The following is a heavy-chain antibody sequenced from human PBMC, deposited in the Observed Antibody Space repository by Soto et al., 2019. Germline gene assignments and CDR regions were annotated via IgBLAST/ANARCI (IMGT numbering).Heavy chain of an antibody. Sequence: GSLRLSCPAAGFTFSSYAMSWVRQAAGKGLEWVSAISGSGGSTYYADSVKGRFTICRDNSKTTLYLQMNSLRAEDTAVYYCATHIRSGSYRYYYGMDVWGQGTTVTVSS. CDR3: ATHIRSGSYRYYYGMDV. V-gene: IGHV3-23*01. J-gene: IGHJ6*02. CDR2: ISGSGGST. CDR1: GFTFSSYA. D-gene: IGHD1-26*01.